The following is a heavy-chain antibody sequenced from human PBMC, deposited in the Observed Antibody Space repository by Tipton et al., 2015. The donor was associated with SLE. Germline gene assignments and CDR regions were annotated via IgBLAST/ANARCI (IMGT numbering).Heavy chain of an antibody. CDR3: ARASGGANYYYMDV. V-gene: IGHV4-59*01. J-gene: IGHJ6*03. CDR1: GGSISSYY. CDR2: VHKSGTT. Sequence: LRLSCTVSGGSISSYYWTWIRQPPGKGLEWIGDVHKSGTTNYNPSLKSRVTISLGTSTSQFSLRLSSVTAADTAVYYCARASGGANYYYMDVWGKGTTVTVSS. D-gene: IGHD3-16*01.